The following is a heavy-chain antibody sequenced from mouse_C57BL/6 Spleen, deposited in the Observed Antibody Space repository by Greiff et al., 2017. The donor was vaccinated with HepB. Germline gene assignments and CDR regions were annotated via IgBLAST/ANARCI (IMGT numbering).Heavy chain of an antibody. CDR1: GYAFSSYW. CDR3: ANSNYVDYAMDY. V-gene: IGHV1-80*01. Sequence: VQLQQSGAELVKPGASVKISCKASGYAFSSYWMNWVKQRPGKGLEWIGQIYPGDGDTNYNGKLKGKATLTADKSSSTAYMQLSSLTSEDSAVYVCANSNYVDYAMDYWGQGTSVTVSS. CDR2: IYPGDGDT. J-gene: IGHJ4*01. D-gene: IGHD2-5*01.